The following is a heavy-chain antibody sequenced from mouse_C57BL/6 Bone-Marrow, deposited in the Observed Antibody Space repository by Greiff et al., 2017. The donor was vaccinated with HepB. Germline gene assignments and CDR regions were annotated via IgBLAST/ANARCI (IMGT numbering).Heavy chain of an antibody. V-gene: IGHV14-4*01. CDR2: IDPENGDT. CDR1: GFNIKDDY. Sequence: SGAELVRPGASVKLSCTASGFNIKDDYMHWVKQRPEQGLEWIGWIDPENGDTEYASKFQGKATITADTSSNTAYLQLSSLTSEDTAVYYCTTGYGNSFDYWGQGTTLTVSS. CDR3: TTGYGNSFDY. D-gene: IGHD2-1*01. J-gene: IGHJ2*01.